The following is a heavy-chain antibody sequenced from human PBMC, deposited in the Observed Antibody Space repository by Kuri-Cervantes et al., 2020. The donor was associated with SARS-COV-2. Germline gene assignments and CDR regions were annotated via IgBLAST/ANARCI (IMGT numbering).Heavy chain of an antibody. CDR1: GFTFSSYA. CDR3: AKGLGYCSSTSCRYYYYYYGMDV. J-gene: IGHJ6*02. D-gene: IGHD2-2*01. Sequence: GGSLRLSCAASGFTFSSYAMSWVRQAPGKGLEWVSAISGSGGSTYYADSVKGRFTISRDNSKNTLYLQMNSLRAEDTAVYYCAKGLGYCSSTSCRYYYYYYGMDVWGQGTTVTVSS. V-gene: IGHV3-23*01. CDR2: ISGSGGST.